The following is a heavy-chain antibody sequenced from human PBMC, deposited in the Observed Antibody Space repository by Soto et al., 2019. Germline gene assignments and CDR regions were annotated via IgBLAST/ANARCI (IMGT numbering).Heavy chain of an antibody. CDR1: GFSFSDYS. J-gene: IGHJ5*02. Sequence: EVLLVESGGGLVQPGGSLRLSCAASGFSFSDYSMNWVRQAPGKGLEWVSYISRTSSTIYYAASVKGRFTVSRDNAKNSLYLQMNSLGDEDTAAYYCARDNSDYVRWFDPWGQGTLVTVSS. D-gene: IGHD3-10*02. CDR3: ARDNSDYVRWFDP. CDR2: ISRTSSTI. V-gene: IGHV3-48*02.